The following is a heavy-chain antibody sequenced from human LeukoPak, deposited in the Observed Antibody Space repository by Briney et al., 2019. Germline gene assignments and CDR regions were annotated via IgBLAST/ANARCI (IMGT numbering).Heavy chain of an antibody. CDR1: GFTFSSYA. CDR3: VKDLYKGDTSSWYYFHY. D-gene: IGHD6-13*01. CDR2: ITSNGGST. Sequence: PGGSLRLSCSASGFTFSSYAMHWVRQAPGKGLEYVSAITSNGGSTYYADSVKGRFTISRDNSKNTVSLQMSSLRAQDTAMYYCVKDLYKGDTSSWYYFHYWGQGTLVTVSS. J-gene: IGHJ4*02. V-gene: IGHV3-64D*06.